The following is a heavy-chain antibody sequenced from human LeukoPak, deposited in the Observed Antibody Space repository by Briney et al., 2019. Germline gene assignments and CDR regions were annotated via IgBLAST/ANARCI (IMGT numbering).Heavy chain of an antibody. CDR1: GGSISSSSYY. Sequence: PSETLSLTCTVSGGSISSSSYYWGWIRQPPGKGLEWIGSIYYSGSTYYNPSLKSRVTISVDTSKNQFSLKLGSVTAADTAVYYCALSRSPRTRYDILTGIPAHAFDIWGQGTMVTVSS. V-gene: IGHV4-39*01. CDR2: IYYSGST. CDR3: ALSRSPRTRYDILTGIPAHAFDI. J-gene: IGHJ3*02. D-gene: IGHD3-9*01.